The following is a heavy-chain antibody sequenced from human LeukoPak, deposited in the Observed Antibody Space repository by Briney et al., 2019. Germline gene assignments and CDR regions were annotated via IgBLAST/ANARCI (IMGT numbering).Heavy chain of an antibody. Sequence: SETLSLTCIVSGGSISSYYWSWIRQPPGEGLEWIGHIYYSGSTNYNPSLKSRVIISLDTSKNQFSLKLSSVTAADSAVYYCARAGTPITMIVVESNWFDPWGQGTLVTVSS. CDR1: GGSISSYY. D-gene: IGHD3-22*01. V-gene: IGHV4-59*01. J-gene: IGHJ5*02. CDR2: IYYSGST. CDR3: ARAGTPITMIVVESNWFDP.